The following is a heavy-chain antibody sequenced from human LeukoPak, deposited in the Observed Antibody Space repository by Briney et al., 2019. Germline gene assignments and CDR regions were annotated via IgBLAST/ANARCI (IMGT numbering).Heavy chain of an antibody. V-gene: IGHV3-23*01. CDR2: IAGDGAS. D-gene: IGHD6-19*01. CDR1: DSSFRSHD. CDR3: ARVVGQWLVYFDY. J-gene: IGHJ4*02. Sequence: GGSLRLSCAASDSSFRSHDMSWVRQTLEKGLEWVSSIAGDGASFYANSVKGRFTISRDNAKNTLYLQMNSLRAEDTAVYYCARVVGQWLVYFDYWGQGTLVTVSS.